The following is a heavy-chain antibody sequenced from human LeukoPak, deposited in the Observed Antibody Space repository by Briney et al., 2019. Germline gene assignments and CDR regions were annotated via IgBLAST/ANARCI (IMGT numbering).Heavy chain of an antibody. CDR3: ARDLGAGTTVGWFDP. Sequence: SDTLSLTCTVSGVSISTYFWSWIRQPPGKVLEWIGSIYYSGSTNYNPSLKSRVTISVDTSKNQLSLKLTSLIAADTAVYYCARDLGAGTTVGWFDPWGQGTLVTVSS. D-gene: IGHD1-1*01. J-gene: IGHJ5*02. V-gene: IGHV4-59*01. CDR2: IYYSGST. CDR1: GVSISTYF.